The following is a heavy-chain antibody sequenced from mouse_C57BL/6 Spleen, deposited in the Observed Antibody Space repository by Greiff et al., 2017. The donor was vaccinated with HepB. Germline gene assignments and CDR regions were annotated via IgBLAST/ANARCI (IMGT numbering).Heavy chain of an antibody. D-gene: IGHD1-2*01. J-gene: IGHJ2*01. CDR1: GYSITSGYY. V-gene: IGHV3-6*01. CDR2: ISYDGSN. Sequence: DVKLVESGPGLVKPSQSLSLTCSVTGYSITSGYYWNWIRQFPGNKLEWMGYISYDGSNNYNPSLKNRISITRDTSKNQFFLKLNSVTTEDTATYYCARGLLRPLYYFDYWGQGTTLTVSS. CDR3: ARGLLRPLYYFDY.